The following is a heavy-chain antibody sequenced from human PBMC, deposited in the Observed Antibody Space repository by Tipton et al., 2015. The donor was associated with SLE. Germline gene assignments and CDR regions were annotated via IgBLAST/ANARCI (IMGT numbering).Heavy chain of an antibody. Sequence: QLVQSGAEVKKPGSSVKVSCKASGGTFSIFALNWVRQAPGQGLEWMGGVIPIFDAATYPQKFQGRITITTDESTSTAYMELRSLRSEDTAVYYCARVQGNGYWSFNLWGRGPLITVSS. CDR2: VIPIFDAA. D-gene: IGHD2-8*01. CDR1: GGTFSIFA. CDR3: ARVQGNGYWSFNL. V-gene: IGHV1-69*05. J-gene: IGHJ2*01.